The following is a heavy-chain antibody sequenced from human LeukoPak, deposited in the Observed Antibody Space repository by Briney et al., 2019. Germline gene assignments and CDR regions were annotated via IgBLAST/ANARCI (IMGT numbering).Heavy chain of an antibody. J-gene: IGHJ4*02. V-gene: IGHV1-69*13. D-gene: IGHD3-3*01. CDR3: ARPRRYCDSWSGYPPFDY. CDR1: GGAFISHS. CDR2: IIPMSSTT. Sequence: SVKVSCKASGGAFISHSFNWVRQAPGQGLQWLGGIIPMSSTTKYAQSFQGRVTITADESTRTAFMELSSLRPEDTAVYYCARPRRYCDSWSGYPPFDYWGQGTLVTVSS.